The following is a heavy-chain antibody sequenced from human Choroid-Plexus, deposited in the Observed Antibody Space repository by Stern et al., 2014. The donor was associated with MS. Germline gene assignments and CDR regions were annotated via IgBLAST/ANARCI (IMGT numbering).Heavy chain of an antibody. V-gene: IGHV1-2*02. CDR1: GYIFTGYY. Sequence: DQLVESGAEVKKPGASVKGSCKTSGYIFTGYYIHWVRQAPGKGLEWMARINPNTGGPKYAQKFQGRVTMSRDTSSSTAYVELSSLTSDDTAVYYCARDQRGITIFGVVTDYYYLGMDVWGQGTTVTVSS. CDR3: ARDQRGITIFGVVTDYYYLGMDV. J-gene: IGHJ6*02. CDR2: INPNTGGP. D-gene: IGHD3-3*01.